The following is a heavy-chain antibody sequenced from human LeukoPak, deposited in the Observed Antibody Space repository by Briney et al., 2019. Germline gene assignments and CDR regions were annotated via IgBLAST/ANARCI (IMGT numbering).Heavy chain of an antibody. CDR1: GFTFSSYS. V-gene: IGHV3-48*04. D-gene: IGHD6-13*01. J-gene: IGHJ5*02. Sequence: GGSLRLSCAASGFTFSSYSMNWVRQAPGKGLEWVSSISSSSSTIYYADSVKGRFTISRDNAKNSLYLQMNSLRAEDTAVYYCAVIAAAGTRFRWFDPWGQGTLVTVSS. CDR3: AVIAAAGTRFRWFDP. CDR2: ISSSSSTI.